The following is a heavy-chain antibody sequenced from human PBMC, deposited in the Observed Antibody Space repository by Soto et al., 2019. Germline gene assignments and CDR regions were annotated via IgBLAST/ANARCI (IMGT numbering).Heavy chain of an antibody. D-gene: IGHD6-13*01. V-gene: IGHV1-24*01. Sequence: ASVKVSWKVSGNTLTELSMPWVRKYPGKGLEWMGGFDPEDAEQIYAQKFQGRVNLTDDTSTATAYMELSSLRSEDTAVYYCAKSIAAADQLGYWGQVTLVNVSS. CDR2: FDPEDAEQ. J-gene: IGHJ4*02. CDR1: GNTLTELS. CDR3: AKSIAAADQLGY.